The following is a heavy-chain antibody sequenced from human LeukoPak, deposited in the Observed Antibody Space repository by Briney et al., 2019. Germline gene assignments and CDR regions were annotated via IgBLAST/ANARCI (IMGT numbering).Heavy chain of an antibody. CDR1: GGSFSGYY. D-gene: IGHD2-21*02. CDR2: IYYSGST. V-gene: IGHV4-59*01. J-gene: IGHJ4*02. Sequence: SETLSLTCAGYGGSFSGYYWSWIRQPPGKGLEWIGYIYYSGSTNYNPSLKSRVTISVDTSKNQFSLKLSSVTAADTAVYYCARLVTPGDYFDYWGQGTLVTVSS. CDR3: ARLVTPGDYFDY.